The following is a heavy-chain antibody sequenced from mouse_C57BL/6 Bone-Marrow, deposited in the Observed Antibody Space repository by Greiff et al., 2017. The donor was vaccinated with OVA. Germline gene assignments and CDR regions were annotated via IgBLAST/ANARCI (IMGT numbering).Heavy chain of an antibody. CDR1: GFSLTSYA. J-gene: IGHJ3*01. CDR3: ARNMAIYDGYPGLAY. CDR2: IWTGGGT. D-gene: IGHD2-3*01. Sequence: QVQLQQSGPGLVAPSQSLSITCTVSGFSLTSYAISWVRQPPGKGLEWLGVIWTGGGTNYNSALKSRLSISKDNSKSQVFLKMNSLQTDDTARYYCARNMAIYDGYPGLAYWGQGTLVTVSA. V-gene: IGHV2-9-1*01.